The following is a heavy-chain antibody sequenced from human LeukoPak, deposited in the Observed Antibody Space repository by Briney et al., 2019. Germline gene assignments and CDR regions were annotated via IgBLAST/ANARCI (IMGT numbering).Heavy chain of an antibody. CDR2: IYYTGST. CDR3: ARDSALAQAVMFDY. V-gene: IGHV4-59*01. CDR1: GDSINSYH. J-gene: IGHJ4*02. Sequence: PSETLSLTCTVSGDSINSYHWTWIRQALGKGLEWIGYIYYTGSTNYSPSLKSRVSISIDPSKNQFSLKLTSVTAADTAVYYCARDSALAQAVMFDYWGQGTLVTVSS. D-gene: IGHD6-19*01.